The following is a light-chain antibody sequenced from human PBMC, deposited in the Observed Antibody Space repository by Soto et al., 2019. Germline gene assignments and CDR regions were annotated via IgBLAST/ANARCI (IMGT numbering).Light chain of an antibody. CDR3: QTWDTAYVV. CDR1: SEHYNYA. J-gene: IGLJ2*01. CDR2: LNFDGSQ. Sequence: QSVLTQSPSASASLGASVKLTCTLSSEHYNYAIAWHQQQPQKGPRYLMKLNFDGSQSKGDGIPGRFSGSSSGAERYLTISSLQSDDEADYYCQTWDTAYVVFGGGTKLTVL. V-gene: IGLV4-69*01.